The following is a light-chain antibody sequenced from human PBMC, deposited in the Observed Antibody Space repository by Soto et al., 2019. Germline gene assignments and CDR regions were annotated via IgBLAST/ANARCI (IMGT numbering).Light chain of an antibody. V-gene: IGKV1-39*01. CDR2: PAS. CDR1: QSISSY. CDR3: QQSYSTPWT. J-gene: IGKJ1*01. Sequence: DIQMTQSPSSLSASVGDRVTITCRASQSISSYLSWYQQKPGKAPKLLLFPASSLQGGVPPRFNSSGSGPDYPLTIASLQPEDFAIYYCQQSYSTPWTFGQGTQVEIK.